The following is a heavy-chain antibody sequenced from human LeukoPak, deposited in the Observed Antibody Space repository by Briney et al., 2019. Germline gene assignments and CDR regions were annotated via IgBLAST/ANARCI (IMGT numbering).Heavy chain of an antibody. CDR3: ARGPVGTAFDY. J-gene: IGHJ4*02. D-gene: IGHD6-13*01. V-gene: IGHV3-53*01. CDR2: LYTIGTT. Sequence: GGSLRVSCAASGFSVSSYYMNWVRQAPGKGLGWVSVLYTIGTTYYADSVKGRFTISRDNSKNTLYLEMNGLRVEDTAVYYCARGPVGTAFDYWGQGSLVTVSS. CDR1: GFSVSSYY.